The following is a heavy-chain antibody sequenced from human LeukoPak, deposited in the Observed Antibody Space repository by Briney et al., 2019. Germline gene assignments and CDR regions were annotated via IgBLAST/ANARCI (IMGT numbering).Heavy chain of an antibody. J-gene: IGHJ6*03. V-gene: IGHV4-61*02. CDR1: GGSVNSGGYY. CDR2: IYTSGST. Sequence: SQTLSLTCTVSGGSVNSGGYYWTWIRQPAGKGLEWIGRIYTSGSTNYNPSLKSRVTISVDTSKNQFSLKLSSVTAADTAVYYCARCYHYYMVVWGKGTTVTVSS. CDR3: ARCYHYYMVV.